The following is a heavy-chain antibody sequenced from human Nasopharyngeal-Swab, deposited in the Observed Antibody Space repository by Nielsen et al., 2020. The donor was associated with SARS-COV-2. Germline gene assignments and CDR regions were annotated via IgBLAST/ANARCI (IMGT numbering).Heavy chain of an antibody. CDR1: GFTFGDYA. Sequence: GGSLRLSCTTSGFTFGDYAMSWVRQAPGKGLEWVGFIRSEANGGTAEYAVSVEGRFSISRDDSKSIAYLQMNSLKTEDTAVYYCPGYITIFSWGQGTLVTVSS. J-gene: IGHJ5*02. CDR3: PGYITIFS. V-gene: IGHV3-49*04. CDR2: IRSEANGGTA. D-gene: IGHD3-9*01.